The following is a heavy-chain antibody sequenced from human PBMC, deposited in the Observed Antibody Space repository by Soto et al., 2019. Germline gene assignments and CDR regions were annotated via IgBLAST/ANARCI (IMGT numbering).Heavy chain of an antibody. J-gene: IGHJ3*02. Sequence: GGSLRLSCAASNFDFTTYAMSWVRQAPGKGLEWVSAITGSGGGTYYADSVKGRFTISRDNSKSTLYLQMNSLRADDTAVYYCAKAGGGGGAFDIWGQGTMVTVSS. V-gene: IGHV3-23*01. CDR2: ITGSGGGT. D-gene: IGHD3-16*01. CDR3: AKAGGGGGAFDI. CDR1: NFDFTTYA.